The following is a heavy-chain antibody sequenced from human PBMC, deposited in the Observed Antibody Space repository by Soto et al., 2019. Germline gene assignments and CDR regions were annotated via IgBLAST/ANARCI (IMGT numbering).Heavy chain of an antibody. CDR1: GGTFSSYA. V-gene: IGHV1-69*01. CDR2: IIPIFGTA. D-gene: IGHD2-15*01. CDR3: ARAGYCSGGSCRRNWFDP. Sequence: QVQLVQSGAEVKKPGSSVKVSCKASGGTFSSYAISWVRQAPGQGHEWMGGIIPIFGTANYAQKFQGRVTITADESTSTAYMELSSLRSEDTAVYYCARAGYCSGGSCRRNWFDPWGQGTLVTVSS. J-gene: IGHJ5*02.